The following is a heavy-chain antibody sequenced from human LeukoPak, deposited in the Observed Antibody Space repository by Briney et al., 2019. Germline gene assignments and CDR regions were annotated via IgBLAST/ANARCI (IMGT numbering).Heavy chain of an antibody. CDR1: GFTFSSYS. Sequence: PGGSLRLSCAASGFTFSSYSMNWVRQAPGKGLEWVSSISSSSSYIYYADSVKGRFTISRHNAKNSLYLQMNSLRAEDTAVYYCAREAHCSGGSCEDYWGQRTLVTVSS. CDR2: ISSSSSYI. D-gene: IGHD2-15*01. J-gene: IGHJ4*02. V-gene: IGHV3-21*01. CDR3: AREAHCSGGSCEDY.